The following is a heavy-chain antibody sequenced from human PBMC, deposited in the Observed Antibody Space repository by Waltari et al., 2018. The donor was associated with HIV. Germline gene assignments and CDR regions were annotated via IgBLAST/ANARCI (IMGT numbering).Heavy chain of an antibody. J-gene: IGHJ4*02. CDR3: ARDSYDSGTYGLIDY. V-gene: IGHV3-30*03. Sequence: QVQLVESGGGVVRPGGSLRLPCGASGFLFGDFALHWVRQAPGKGLEWVAIISHDGSKKSYADSVKGRFTISRDNSKNTLFLQMNSLTTEDTAVYYCARDSYDSGTYGLIDYWGQGTLVTVSS. CDR2: ISHDGSKK. CDR1: GFLFGDFA. D-gene: IGHD3-10*01.